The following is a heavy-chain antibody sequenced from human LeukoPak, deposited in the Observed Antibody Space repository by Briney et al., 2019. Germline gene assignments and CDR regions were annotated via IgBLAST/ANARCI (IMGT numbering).Heavy chain of an antibody. D-gene: IGHD2-21*02. V-gene: IGHV4-31*03. CDR2: TYYSGST. J-gene: IGHJ4*02. CDR3: ARDAYCGGDCYSLPDY. Sequence: SETLSLTCTVSGGSISSGGYYWSWIRQHPGKGLEWIGYTYYSGSTYYNPSLKSRVTISVDTSKNQFSLKLSSVTAADTAVYYCARDAYCGGDCYSLPDYWGQGTLVTVSS. CDR1: GGSISSGGYY.